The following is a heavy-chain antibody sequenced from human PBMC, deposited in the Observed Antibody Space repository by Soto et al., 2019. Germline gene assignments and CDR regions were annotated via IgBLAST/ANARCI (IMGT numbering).Heavy chain of an antibody. CDR3: ARAIDP. CDR1: GGSISSGGYY. Sequence: QVQLQESGPGLVKPSQTLSLTCTVSGGSISSGGYYWSWIRQHPGRGLEWIGNIYYSGSTSYNPALXSGXTISVDTSKTQSSPQLSSVTAADTAVYYCARAIDPWGQGTLVTVSS. J-gene: IGHJ5*02. V-gene: IGHV4-31*03. CDR2: IYYSGST.